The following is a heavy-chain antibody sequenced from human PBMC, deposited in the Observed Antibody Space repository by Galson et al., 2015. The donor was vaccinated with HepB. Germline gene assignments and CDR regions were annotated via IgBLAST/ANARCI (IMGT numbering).Heavy chain of an antibody. Sequence: SVKVSCKASGYTFTSYGISWVRQAPGQGLEWMGWISAYNGNTNYAQKLQGRVTMTTDTSTSTAYMELRSLRSDDTAVYYCARDFHLALGQQLVRDAFDIWGQGTMVTVSS. CDR1: GYTFTSYG. J-gene: IGHJ3*02. CDR3: ARDFHLALGQQLVRDAFDI. CDR2: ISAYNGNT. V-gene: IGHV1-18*04. D-gene: IGHD6-13*01.